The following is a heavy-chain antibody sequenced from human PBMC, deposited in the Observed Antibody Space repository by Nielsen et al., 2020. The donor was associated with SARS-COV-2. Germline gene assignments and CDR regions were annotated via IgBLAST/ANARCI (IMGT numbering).Heavy chain of an antibody. CDR1: GFTFSRFA. D-gene: IGHD3-22*01. V-gene: IGHV3-30*04. J-gene: IGHJ6*02. Sequence: GGSLRLSCAASGFTFSRFAMHWVRQAPGKGLEWLTIISYDGSNKYADSVKGRFTISRDNSKNTLYLQMNSLRAEDTAVYYCARDSSGFYGLDVWGQGTTVTVSS. CDR2: ISYDGSN. CDR3: ARDSSGFYGLDV.